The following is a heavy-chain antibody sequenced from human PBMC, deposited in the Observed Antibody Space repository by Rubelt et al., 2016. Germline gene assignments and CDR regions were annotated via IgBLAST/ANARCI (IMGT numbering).Heavy chain of an antibody. J-gene: IGHJ3*02. Sequence: EVQLVQSGAEVKKPGESLKISCKGSGYSFTSYWIGWVRQMPGRGLEWMGIIYPGDSDTRYSPSFQGQVTSSADKSISTAYLQWSSLKASDTAMYYCASLSSSSHDAFDIWGQGTMVTVSS. CDR3: ASLSSSSHDAFDI. D-gene: IGHD6-6*01. CDR2: IYPGDSDT. CDR1: GYSFTSYW. V-gene: IGHV5-51*01.